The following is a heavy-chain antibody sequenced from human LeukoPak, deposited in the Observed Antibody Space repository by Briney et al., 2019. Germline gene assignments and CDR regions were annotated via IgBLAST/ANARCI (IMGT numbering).Heavy chain of an antibody. D-gene: IGHD3-16*02. CDR3: ARDAPEMITFGGVIRGGDY. J-gene: IGHJ4*02. V-gene: IGHV1-18*01. Sequence: ASVKVSCKASGYTFTSYGISWVRQAPGQGLEWMGWISAYNGNTNYAQKLQGRVTMTTDTSTSTAYMELRSLRSDDTAVYYCARDAPEMITFGGVIRGGDYWGQGTLVTVSS. CDR2: ISAYNGNT. CDR1: GYTFTSYG.